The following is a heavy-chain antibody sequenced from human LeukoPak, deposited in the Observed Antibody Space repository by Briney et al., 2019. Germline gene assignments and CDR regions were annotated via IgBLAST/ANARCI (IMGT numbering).Heavy chain of an antibody. CDR1: NGSISGGRYY. J-gene: IGHJ4*02. Sequence: SQTLSLTCTVSNGSISGGRYYWSWIRQPAGKGLEWIGRIFPSGSANYSPSLKSRVTISVDTSKNQFSLILNSVTAADTAAYYCARQAPLDGDFDFWGQGTLVTVSS. V-gene: IGHV4-61*02. D-gene: IGHD3/OR15-3a*01. CDR3: ARQAPLDGDFDF. CDR2: IFPSGSA.